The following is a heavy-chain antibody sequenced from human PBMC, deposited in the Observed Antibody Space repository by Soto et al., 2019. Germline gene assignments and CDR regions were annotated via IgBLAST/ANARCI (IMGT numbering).Heavy chain of an antibody. CDR3: ARRVRTDGVTTADNWFDP. J-gene: IGHJ5*02. CDR2: IYNTGST. CDR1: GGSISSYS. V-gene: IGHV4-59*08. D-gene: IGHD4-17*01. Sequence: PSETLSLTCTVSGGSISSYSCNWIRQPPGKGLEWIGCIYNTGSTNYNPSLKSRVTMSLDTSKNQFSLNLSSVTAADTAVYYCARRVRTDGVTTADNWFDPWGQGTLVTVSS.